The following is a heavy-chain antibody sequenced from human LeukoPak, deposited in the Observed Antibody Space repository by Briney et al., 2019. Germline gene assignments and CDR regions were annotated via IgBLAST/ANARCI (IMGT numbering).Heavy chain of an antibody. D-gene: IGHD2-2*01. CDR2: IRYDGSNK. V-gene: IGHV3-30*02. CDR3: AKAGSVVVPAASGY. Sequence: PGGSLRLSCAASGFTFSSYGMHWVRQAPGKGLEWVAFIRYDGSNKYYADSVKGRFTISRDNSKNTLYLQMNSLRAEDTAVYYCAKAGSVVVPAASGYWGQGTLVTVSS. J-gene: IGHJ4*02. CDR1: GFTFSSYG.